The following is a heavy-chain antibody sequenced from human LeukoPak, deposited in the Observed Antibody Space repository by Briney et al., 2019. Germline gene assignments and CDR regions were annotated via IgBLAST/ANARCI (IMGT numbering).Heavy chain of an antibody. CDR1: GFTFSSYS. D-gene: IGHD6-13*01. CDR2: ISSSSSYI. J-gene: IGHJ4*02. Sequence: NPGGSLRLSCAASGFTFSSYSMNWVRQAPGKGLEWVSSISSSSSYIYYADSVRGRFTISRDNAKNSLYLQMNSLRAEDTAVYYCAKNELGQQLVGGNFDYWGQGTLVTVSS. CDR3: AKNELGQQLVGGNFDY. V-gene: IGHV3-21*04.